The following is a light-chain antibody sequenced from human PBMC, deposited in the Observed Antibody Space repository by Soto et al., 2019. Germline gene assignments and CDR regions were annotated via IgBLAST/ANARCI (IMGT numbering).Light chain of an antibody. Sequence: QSVLTQPPSASGTPGQRVTISCSGSSSNIGANPINWYQQLPGTAPKLLIYNNDQRLSGVPDRISASKSGTSASLAISGLQSEDETDYYCEAWDDSLYGAVLGGGTKLTVL. V-gene: IGLV1-44*01. CDR1: SSNIGANP. CDR3: EAWDDSLYGAV. J-gene: IGLJ2*01. CDR2: NND.